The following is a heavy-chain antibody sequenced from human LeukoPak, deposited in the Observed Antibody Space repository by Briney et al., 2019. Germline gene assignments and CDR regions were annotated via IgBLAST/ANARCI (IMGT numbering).Heavy chain of an antibody. CDR3: AKEDRRGRHFDY. CDR1: GFTFDDYA. D-gene: IGHD3-16*01. V-gene: IGHV3-9*01. Sequence: PARSLRLSCAASGFTFDDYAMHWVRQAPGKVLEWVSGISWNSGSIGYADSVKGRFTISRDNAKNSRYLQMNSLRAEDTALYYCAKEDRRGRHFDYWGQGTLVTVSS. J-gene: IGHJ4*02. CDR2: ISWNSGSI.